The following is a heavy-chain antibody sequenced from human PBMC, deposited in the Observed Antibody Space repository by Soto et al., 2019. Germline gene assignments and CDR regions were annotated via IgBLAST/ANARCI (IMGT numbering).Heavy chain of an antibody. D-gene: IGHD1-26*01. CDR3: EKEVGATINWFDP. CDR2: ISYDGSNK. V-gene: IGHV3-30*18. CDR1: GFTFSSYC. J-gene: IGHJ5*02. Sequence: XGSLSLSFAASGFTFSSYCKHWVRQAPGKGLEWVAVISYDGSNKYYADSVKGRFTISRDNSKNTLYLQMNSLRAEDTAVYYCEKEVGATINWFDPWGQGTLVTVSS.